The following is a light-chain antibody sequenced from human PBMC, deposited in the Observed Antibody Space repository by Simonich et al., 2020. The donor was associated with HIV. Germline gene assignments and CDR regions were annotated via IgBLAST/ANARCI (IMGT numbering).Light chain of an antibody. V-gene: IGKV1-33*01. Sequence: DFQMTQSSYSLSASVGNRVTLTCQASQDINNYMNWDQQKPGKAPNLLLSGASNLEIGVPSRFSGGGSGTDFTFTISSLQPEDIGTYYCQQYDNLPWTFGQGTKVEIK. CDR1: QDINNY. J-gene: IGKJ1*01. CDR2: GAS. CDR3: QQYDNLPWT.